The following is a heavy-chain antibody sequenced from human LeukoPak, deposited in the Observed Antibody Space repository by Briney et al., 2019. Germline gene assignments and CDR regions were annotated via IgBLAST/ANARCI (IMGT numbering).Heavy chain of an antibody. CDR1: GFTFDNYA. CDR3: AKDHTPLTVVVSHFNY. CDR2: IRSNGDTT. J-gene: IGHJ4*02. D-gene: IGHD2-15*01. V-gene: IGHV3-23*01. Sequence: GGSLRLSCAASGFTFDNYAMSWVRQAPGKGLEWVSTIRSNGDTTYYADSVKGRFTISRDNSKNTLYLQMNGLRADDTAVYYCAKDHTPLTVVVSHFNYWGQGTLVTVSS.